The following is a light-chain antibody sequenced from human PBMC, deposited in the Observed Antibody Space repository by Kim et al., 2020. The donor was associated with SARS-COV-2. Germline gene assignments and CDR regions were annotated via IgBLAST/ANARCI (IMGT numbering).Light chain of an antibody. Sequence: ASVGDRVTISCRASQSISSWLAWYQQKPGKAPKILIYNASSLQSGVPSRFSGSGSGTEFTLTISSLQPDDFATYYCQQYESYPLTFGQGTKVDIK. CDR1: QSISSW. CDR2: NAS. V-gene: IGKV1-5*03. CDR3: QQYESYPLT. J-gene: IGKJ1*01.